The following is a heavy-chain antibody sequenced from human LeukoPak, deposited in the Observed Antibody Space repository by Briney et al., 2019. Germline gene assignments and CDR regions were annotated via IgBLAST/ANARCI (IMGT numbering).Heavy chain of an antibody. CDR1: GYTFIDYY. V-gene: IGHV1-2*02. CDR3: ARDGGLDY. Sequence: ASVKVSCKASGYTFIDYYMHWVRQAPGQGLEWMGWINPNSGDTNYAQKFQGRVTMTRDTSFSTAYMELTRLRSDDTAVYYCARDGGLDYWGQGTLVTVSS. CDR2: INPNSGDT. J-gene: IGHJ4*02.